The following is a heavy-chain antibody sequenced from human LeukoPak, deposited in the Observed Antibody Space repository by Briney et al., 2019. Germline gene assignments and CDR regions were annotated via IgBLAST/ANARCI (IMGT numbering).Heavy chain of an antibody. CDR3: ATVHQTMGRYYYYYYMDV. V-gene: IGHV1-24*01. J-gene: IGHJ6*03. CDR2: FDPEDGET. Sequence: ASVKVSCKVSGYTLTELSMHWVRQAPGKGLEWMGGFDPEDGETIYAQKFQGRVTMTEDTSTDTAYMELSSLRSEDTAVYYCATVHQTMGRYYYYYYMDVWGKGTTVTVSS. CDR1: GYTLTELS. D-gene: IGHD4/OR15-4a*01.